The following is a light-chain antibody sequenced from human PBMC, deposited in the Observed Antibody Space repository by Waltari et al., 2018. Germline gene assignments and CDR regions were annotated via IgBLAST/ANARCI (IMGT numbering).Light chain of an antibody. CDR3: QQYNEWPMYT. Sequence: EIVMTQSPATLPVSPGERATLSCRASQNVNSNLAWYQQKPGQAPRLLIYTASTRATGISARFSGSGSGTEFSLTISSLQSEDFAVYYCQQYNEWPMYTFGQGTKLEIK. J-gene: IGKJ2*01. CDR2: TAS. CDR1: QNVNSN. V-gene: IGKV3-15*01.